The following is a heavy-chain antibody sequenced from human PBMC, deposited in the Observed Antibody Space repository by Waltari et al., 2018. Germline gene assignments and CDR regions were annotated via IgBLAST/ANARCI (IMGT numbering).Heavy chain of an antibody. CDR3: ARDHI. V-gene: IGHV3-7*01. CDR1: GFTFSNYW. CDR2: IKQDGSEK. J-gene: IGHJ3*02. Sequence: EVQLVESGGGLVQPGGSLRLSCAASGFTFSNYWMNWVRQAPGKGLEWVANIKQDGSEKYYVDSVKGRFTISRDNAKNSLYLQMNSLRAEDTAVYYCARDHIWGQGTMVTVSS.